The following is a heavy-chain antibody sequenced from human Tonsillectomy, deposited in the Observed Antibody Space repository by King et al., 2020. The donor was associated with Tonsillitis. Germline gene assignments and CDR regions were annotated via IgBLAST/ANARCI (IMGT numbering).Heavy chain of an antibody. D-gene: IGHD5-18*01. J-gene: IGHJ4*02. CDR2: INHSGST. CDR3: ARDRSWGYSYGYFDY. Sequence: VQIQQWGAGLLKPSETLSLTCAVYGGSFSSYYWSWIRQPPGKGLEWIGEINHSGSTNYNPSLKSRVTISVDTSKNKFSLKLSSVTAADTAVYYCARDRSWGYSYGYFDYWGQGTLVTVSS. CDR1: GGSFSSYY. V-gene: IGHV4-34*01.